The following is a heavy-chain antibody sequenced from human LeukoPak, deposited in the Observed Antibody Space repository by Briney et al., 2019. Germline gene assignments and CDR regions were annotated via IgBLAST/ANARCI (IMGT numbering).Heavy chain of an antibody. CDR3: ARLGYDILTPNDY. Sequence: ASVKVSCKASGYTFTSYYMHWVRQAPGQGLEWMGIINPSGGSTSSAQKFQGRVTMTRDTSTSTAYMELSRLRSDDTAVYYCARLGYDILTPNDYWGQGTLVTVSS. D-gene: IGHD3-9*01. V-gene: IGHV1-46*01. CDR1: GYTFTSYY. CDR2: INPSGGST. J-gene: IGHJ4*02.